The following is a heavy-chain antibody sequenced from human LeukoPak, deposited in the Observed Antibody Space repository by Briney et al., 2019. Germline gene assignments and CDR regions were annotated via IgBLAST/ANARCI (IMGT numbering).Heavy chain of an antibody. Sequence: ASETLSLTCTASGYSISSGYYWGWIRQPPGKGLEWIGSVYYSGSTYYNPSLKSRVTISVDTSKNQFSLKLSSVTAADTAIYYCARDVHYSGSYFFDYWGQGTLVTVSS. CDR3: ARDVHYSGSYFFDY. J-gene: IGHJ4*02. D-gene: IGHD1-26*01. CDR1: GYSISSGYY. V-gene: IGHV4-38-2*02. CDR2: VYYSGST.